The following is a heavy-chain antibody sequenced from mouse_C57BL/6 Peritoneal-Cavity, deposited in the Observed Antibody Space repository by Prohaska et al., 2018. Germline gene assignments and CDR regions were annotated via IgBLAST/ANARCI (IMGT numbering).Heavy chain of an antibody. CDR3: RRYGNYWYFDV. J-gene: IGHJ1*03. D-gene: IGHD2-1*01. CDR2: INSDGSAI. CDR1: GFTFSGFW. V-gene: IGHV11-2*01. Sequence: EVQLLETGGGLVQPGGSRGLSCEGSGFTFSGFWMSWVRQTPGKTLEWIGDINSDGSAINYAPSIKDRFTIFRDNDKSTLYLKMSNVRSEDTATYFCRRYGNYWYFDVWGTGTTVTVSS.